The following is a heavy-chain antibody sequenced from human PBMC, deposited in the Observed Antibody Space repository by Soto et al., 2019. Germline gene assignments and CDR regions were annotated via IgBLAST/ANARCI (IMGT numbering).Heavy chain of an antibody. CDR2: ISRSSSAI. V-gene: IGHV3-48*03. J-gene: IGHJ4*02. Sequence: EVQLVESGGGLAQPGGSLRLSCVASGFTFTNYEMNRVRQAPGKGLEWVSYISRSSSAIYYADSVKGRFTISRDNAKSSLYLQMNSLRVEDTALYYCARDADFDNWGQGTLVTVSS. CDR1: GFTFTNYE. CDR3: ARDADFDN.